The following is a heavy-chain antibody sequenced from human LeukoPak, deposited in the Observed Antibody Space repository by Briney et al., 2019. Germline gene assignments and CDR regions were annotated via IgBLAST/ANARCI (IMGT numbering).Heavy chain of an antibody. D-gene: IGHD2-15*01. V-gene: IGHV3-21*01. Sequence: GGSLRLSCAASGFTFSRYSMNWVRKAPGKGLEWVSSISSSSSYIYYADSVKGRFTISRDNAKNSLYLQMNSLRAEDTAVYYCASSGLLPFDYWGQGTLVTVSS. CDR3: ASSGLLPFDY. CDR1: GFTFSRYS. J-gene: IGHJ4*02. CDR2: ISSSSSYI.